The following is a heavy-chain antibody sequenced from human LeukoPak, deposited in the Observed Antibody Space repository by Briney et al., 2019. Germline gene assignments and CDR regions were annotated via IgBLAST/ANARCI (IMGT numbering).Heavy chain of an antibody. V-gene: IGHV3-30*02. CDR2: IRYDGSSK. Sequence: PGGSLRLSCAASGFTFSSYGMHWVRQAPGKGLEWVAFIRYDGSSKYYADSVKGRFTISRDNSKNTLYLQMNSLRSDDTAVYYCARDGIGSDYVRYFDYWGQGTLVTVSS. CDR1: GFTFSSYG. J-gene: IGHJ4*02. D-gene: IGHD3-10*02. CDR3: ARDGIGSDYVRYFDY.